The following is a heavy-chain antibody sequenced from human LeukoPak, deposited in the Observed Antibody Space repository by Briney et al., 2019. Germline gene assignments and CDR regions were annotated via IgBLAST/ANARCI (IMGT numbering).Heavy chain of an antibody. V-gene: IGHV3-23*01. CDR1: GFTFSSYA. D-gene: IGHD6-19*01. Sequence: GGSLRLSCAASGFTFSSYAMSWVRQAPGKGLEWVSAISGSGGSTYYADSVKGRFTISRDNSKNTLYLQMNSLGAEDTAVYYCAKDIAVAGYYFDYWGQGTLVTVSS. CDR3: AKDIAVAGYYFDY. J-gene: IGHJ4*02. CDR2: ISGSGGST.